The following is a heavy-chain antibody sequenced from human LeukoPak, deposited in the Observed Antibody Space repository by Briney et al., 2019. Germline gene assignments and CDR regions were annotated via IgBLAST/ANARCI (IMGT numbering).Heavy chain of an antibody. CDR3: ARAIGNSYGYSDY. D-gene: IGHD5-18*01. J-gene: IGHJ4*02. Sequence: GGTLRPSCAASGFTFRGYAMHWVRQGPGKGQEWVAVISYDGSNKSYADSAKGRFTISSDKSQPTLYPQMSSLRAQPTAVYCCARAIGNSYGYSDYWGEGTPVTASP. CDR2: ISYDGSNK. CDR1: GFTFRGYA. V-gene: IGHV3-30*04.